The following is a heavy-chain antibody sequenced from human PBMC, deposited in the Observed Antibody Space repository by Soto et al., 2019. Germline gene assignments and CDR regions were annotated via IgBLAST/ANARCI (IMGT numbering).Heavy chain of an antibody. CDR2: ISSSGSTI. V-gene: IGHV3-11*01. J-gene: IGHJ6*02. D-gene: IGHD1-7*01. CDR1: GFTFSDYY. CDR3: ARGWNYDNYYGMDV. Sequence: GGSLRLSCAASGFTFSDYYMSWIRQAPGKGLEWVSYISSSGSTIYYADSVKGRFTISRDNAKNSLYLQMNSLRAEDTAVYCCARGWNYDNYYGMDVWGQGTTVTVSS.